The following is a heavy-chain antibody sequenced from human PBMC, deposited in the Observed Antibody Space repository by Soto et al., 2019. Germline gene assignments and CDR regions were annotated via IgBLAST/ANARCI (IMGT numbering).Heavy chain of an antibody. CDR3: ARGRYGDY. Sequence: QVHLVQSGAEVRKPGASVKVSCKGSGYTFTTYGITWVRQAPGQGLEWMGWISAHNDNTNYAQKVQGRVTVTRDTSTSTAYMELRNLRSDETAVYYCARGRYGDYWGQGALVTVSS. V-gene: IGHV1-18*01. CDR1: GYTFTTYG. CDR2: ISAHNDNT. D-gene: IGHD1-1*01. J-gene: IGHJ4*02.